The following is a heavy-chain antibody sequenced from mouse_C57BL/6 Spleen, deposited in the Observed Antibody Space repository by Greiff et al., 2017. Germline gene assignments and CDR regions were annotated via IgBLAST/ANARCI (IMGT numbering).Heavy chain of an antibody. CDR2: INPSNGGT. Sequence: QVQLQQPGTELVKPGASVKLSCKASGYTFTSYWMHWVKQRPGQGLEWIGNINPSNGGTNYNEKFKSKATLTVDKSSSTAYMQLSSLTSEDSAVYYCARAPYYGSSPGWYFDVWGTGTTVTVSS. CDR1: GYTFTSYW. D-gene: IGHD1-1*01. J-gene: IGHJ1*03. V-gene: IGHV1-53*01. CDR3: ARAPYYGSSPGWYFDV.